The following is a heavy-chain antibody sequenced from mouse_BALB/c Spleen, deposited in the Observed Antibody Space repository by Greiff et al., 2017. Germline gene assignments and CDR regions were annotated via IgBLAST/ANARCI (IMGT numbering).Heavy chain of an antibody. V-gene: IGHV2-9*02. Sequence: QVTLKVSGPGLVAPSQSLSITCTVSGFSLTSYGVHWVRQPPGKGLEWLGVIWAGGSTNYNSALMSRLSISKDNSKSQVFLKMNSLQTDDTAMYYCARDLGPLDAMDYWGQGTSVTVSS. CDR2: IWAGGST. CDR1: GFSLTSYG. CDR3: ARDLGPLDAMDY. D-gene: IGHD3-3*01. J-gene: IGHJ4*01.